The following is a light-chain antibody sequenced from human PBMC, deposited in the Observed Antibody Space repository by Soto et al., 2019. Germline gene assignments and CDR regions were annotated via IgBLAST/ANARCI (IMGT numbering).Light chain of an antibody. CDR2: DVS. Sequence: QSALTQPASVSGSPGQSITISCTGTSSDVGGYNYVSWYQQHPGKAPKLMIYDVSNRPSGVSNRFSGSKSGNTASLTISGLHAEDDADYDHTSNTTTRTPYVFGPGTNLTVL. J-gene: IGLJ1*01. V-gene: IGLV2-14*01. CDR3: TSNTTTRTPYV. CDR1: SSDVGGYNY.